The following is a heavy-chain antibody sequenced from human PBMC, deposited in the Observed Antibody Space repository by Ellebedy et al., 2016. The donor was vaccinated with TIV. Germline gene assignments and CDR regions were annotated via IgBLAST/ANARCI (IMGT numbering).Heavy chain of an antibody. V-gene: IGHV4-39*07. CDR1: DGSISNSDYY. Sequence: MPSETLSLTCTVSDGSISNSDYYWGWIRQPPGKGLEWIGNIYYSGTTYYNPSLKSRVTISLDTSKSQFSLKLSSVTAADTAVYYCARGVGDSWGQGTLVTVSS. CDR2: IYYSGTT. CDR3: ARGVGDS. J-gene: IGHJ4*02.